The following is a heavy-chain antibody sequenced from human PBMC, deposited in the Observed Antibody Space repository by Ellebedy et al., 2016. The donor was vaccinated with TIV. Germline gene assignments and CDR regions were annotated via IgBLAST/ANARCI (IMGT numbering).Heavy chain of an antibody. D-gene: IGHD3-22*01. Sequence: SGPTLVKPTQTLTLTCTFSGFSLSTSGVGVGWIRQPPGKALEWLALIYWNDDKRYSPSLKSRLTITKDTSKNQVVLTMTNMDPVDTATYYCAHSPDEVGIYYDSSGAFDPWGQGTLVTVSS. J-gene: IGHJ5*02. CDR1: GFSLSTSGVG. CDR2: IYWNDDK. CDR3: AHSPDEVGIYYDSSGAFDP. V-gene: IGHV2-5*01.